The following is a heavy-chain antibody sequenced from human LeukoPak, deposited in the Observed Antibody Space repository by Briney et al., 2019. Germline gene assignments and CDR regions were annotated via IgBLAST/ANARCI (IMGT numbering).Heavy chain of an antibody. CDR1: GGSISSSSYY. CDR2: IYYSGST. J-gene: IGHJ4*02. V-gene: IGHV4-39*07. D-gene: IGHD2-15*01. Sequence: SETLSLTCTVSGGSISSSSYYWGWIRQPPGKGLEWIGSIYYSGSTNYNPSLKSRVTISVDTSKNQFSLKLSSVTAADTAVYYCARGPPQYCSGGSCYGPFDYWGQGTLVTVSS. CDR3: ARGPPQYCSGGSCYGPFDY.